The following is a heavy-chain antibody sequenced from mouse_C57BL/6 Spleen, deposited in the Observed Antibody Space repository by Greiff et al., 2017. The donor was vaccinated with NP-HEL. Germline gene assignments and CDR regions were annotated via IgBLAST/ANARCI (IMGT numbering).Heavy chain of an antibody. CDR3: AREGVAPAY. CDR2: IDPSDSYT. D-gene: IGHD1-1*01. V-gene: IGHV1-50*01. CDR1: GSTFTRSW. Sequence: QVQLQQPGAELVKPGASVKLSCKASGSTFTRSWMQWVKQRPGQGLEWIGEIDPSDSYTHSPQTLKGQDTLTLDTSSSTAYMQRSSLTSEDSAVHYCAREGVAPAYWGQGTLVTVSA. J-gene: IGHJ3*01.